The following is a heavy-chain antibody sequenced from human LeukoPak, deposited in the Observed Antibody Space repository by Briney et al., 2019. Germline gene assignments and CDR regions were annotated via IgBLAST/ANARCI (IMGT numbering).Heavy chain of an antibody. Sequence: SQTLSLICTVSGGSISSGGYYWSWIRQHPGEGLEWIGYIYYSGSTYYNPSLKSRVTISVDTSKNQFSLKLSSVTAADTAVYYCARGQYYYGSGSFPPLNWFDPWGQGTLVTVSS. CDR3: ARGQYYYGSGSFPPLNWFDP. J-gene: IGHJ5*02. CDR1: GGSISSGGYY. V-gene: IGHV4-31*03. D-gene: IGHD3-10*01. CDR2: IYYSGST.